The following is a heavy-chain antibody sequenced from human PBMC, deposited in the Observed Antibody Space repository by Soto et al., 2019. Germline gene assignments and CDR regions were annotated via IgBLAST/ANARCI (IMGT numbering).Heavy chain of an antibody. D-gene: IGHD3-10*01. J-gene: IGHJ4*02. Sequence: TLSLTCTVSSGSVSSDNWWSWVRQPPGKGLEWIGEIFHGGSTNYNPSLKSRVTMSMDKSRNQFSLNLTSVTAADTAVYYCAVLGYGSWEIFDHWGRGTLVTVSS. CDR1: SGSVSSDNW. CDR2: IFHGGST. V-gene: IGHV4-4*02. CDR3: AVLGYGSWEIFDH.